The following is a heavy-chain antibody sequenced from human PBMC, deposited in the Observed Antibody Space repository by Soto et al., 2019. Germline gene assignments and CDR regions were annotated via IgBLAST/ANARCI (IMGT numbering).Heavy chain of an antibody. J-gene: IGHJ3*02. Sequence: LGESLKISCKGSGYSFTSYWIGWVRQMPGKGLEWMGIIYPSDSDTRYSPSFQGQVTISADKSISTAYLQWSSLKASDTAMYYFAGLVVRAGICGDAFYIWGRGTMVSVSS. V-gene: IGHV5-51*01. CDR3: AGLVVRAGICGDAFYI. CDR2: IYPSDSDT. D-gene: IGHD2-2*01. CDR1: GYSFTSYW.